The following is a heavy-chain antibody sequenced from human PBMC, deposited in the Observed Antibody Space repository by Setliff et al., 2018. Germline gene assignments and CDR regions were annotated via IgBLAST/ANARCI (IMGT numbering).Heavy chain of an antibody. J-gene: IGHJ4*02. V-gene: IGHV4-38-2*01. CDR2: IYHSGST. CDR1: GYSISSGYY. D-gene: IGHD3-3*01. Sequence: SETLSLTCAVSGYSISSGYYWGWIRQPPGKGLEWIGNIYHSGSTYYNPSLKSRVTISVDTSKNQFSLKLTSVTAADTAVYYWARHGLQFLEWLSAFDYWGQGTLVTVSS. CDR3: ARHGLQFLEWLSAFDY.